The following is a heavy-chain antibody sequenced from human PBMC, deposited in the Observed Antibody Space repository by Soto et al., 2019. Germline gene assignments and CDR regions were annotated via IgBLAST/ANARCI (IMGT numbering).Heavy chain of an antibody. CDR2: ISWNSGTI. D-gene: IGHD2-8*02. CDR1: GFSFDDYA. CDR3: AKSTGGTANGMGV. V-gene: IGHV3-9*01. J-gene: IGHJ6*02. Sequence: EVQVVESGGGLVQPGRSLRLSCAASGFSFDDYAMHWVRQAPGKGLEWVPGISWNSGTIGYADSVKGRFTISRDNAKNPLYLQMNSLRAEDTALYYCAKSTGGTANGMGVWGQGTTVTVSS.